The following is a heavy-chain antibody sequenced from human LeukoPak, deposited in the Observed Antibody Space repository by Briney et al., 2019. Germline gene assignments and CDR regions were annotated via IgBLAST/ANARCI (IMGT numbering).Heavy chain of an antibody. CDR3: ANSGDMDV. Sequence: GGSLRLSCAASGFTFSSYGMHWVRQAPGKGLEWVAVISYDGSNKYYADSVKGRFTISRDNSKNTLYLQMNSLRAEDTAVYYCANSGDMDVWGQGTTVTVSS. D-gene: IGHD4-17*01. CDR2: ISYDGSNK. CDR1: GFTFSSYG. J-gene: IGHJ6*02. V-gene: IGHV3-30*18.